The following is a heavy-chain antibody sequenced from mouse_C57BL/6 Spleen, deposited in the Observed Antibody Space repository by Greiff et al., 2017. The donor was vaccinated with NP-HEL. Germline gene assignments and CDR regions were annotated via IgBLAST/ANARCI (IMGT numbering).Heavy chain of an antibody. Sequence: VKLLESGAELAKPGASVKLSCKASGYTFTSYWMHWVKQRPGQGLEWIGYINPSSGYTKYNQKFKDKATLTADKSSSTAYMQLSSLTYEDSAVYYCARWDTTVVATSDYWGQGTTLTVSS. CDR2: INPSSGYT. J-gene: IGHJ2*01. CDR3: ARWDTTVVATSDY. D-gene: IGHD1-1*01. V-gene: IGHV1-7*01. CDR1: GYTFTSYW.